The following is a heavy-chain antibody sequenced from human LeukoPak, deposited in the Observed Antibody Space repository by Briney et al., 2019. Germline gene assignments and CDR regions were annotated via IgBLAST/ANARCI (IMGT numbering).Heavy chain of an antibody. J-gene: IGHJ6*03. D-gene: IGHD5-18*01. Sequence: SSVKVSSKASPCTCTSYAISWVRPPAGRGREGLGGLLPIFGTSSNAQKFQDRVTITTDESTSTAYMELSSLRSEDTVVYYCARGRYSFGYNYYYYMDGWGKRTTVTVSS. CDR1: PCTCTSYA. CDR2: LLPIFGTS. V-gene: IGHV1-69*05. CDR3: ARGRYSFGYNYYYYMDG.